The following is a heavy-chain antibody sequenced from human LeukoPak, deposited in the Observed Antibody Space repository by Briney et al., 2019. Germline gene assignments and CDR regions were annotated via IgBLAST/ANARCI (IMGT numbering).Heavy chain of an antibody. CDR3: AKRRAIVVVPAADDY. V-gene: IGHV3-23*01. D-gene: IGHD2-2*01. CDR2: ISGSGGST. CDR1: GFTFSSYA. Sequence: PGGSLRPSCAASGFTFSSYAMSWVRQAPGKGLEWVSAISGSGGSTYYADSVKGRFTISRDNSKNTLYLQMNSLRAEDTAVYYCAKRRAIVVVPAADDYWGQGTLVTVSS. J-gene: IGHJ4*02.